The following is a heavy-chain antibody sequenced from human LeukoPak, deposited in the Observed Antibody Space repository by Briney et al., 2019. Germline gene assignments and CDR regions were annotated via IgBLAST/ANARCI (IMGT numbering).Heavy chain of an antibody. CDR3: ARDSGSYYGYSDY. Sequence: SVKVSCKASGGTFSSYAISWVRQAPGQGLERMGRIIPILGIANYAQKFQGRVTITADKSTSTAYMELSSLRSEDTAVYYCARDSGSYYGYSDYWGQGTLVTVSS. D-gene: IGHD1-26*01. CDR2: IIPILGIA. CDR1: GGTFSSYA. J-gene: IGHJ4*02. V-gene: IGHV1-69*04.